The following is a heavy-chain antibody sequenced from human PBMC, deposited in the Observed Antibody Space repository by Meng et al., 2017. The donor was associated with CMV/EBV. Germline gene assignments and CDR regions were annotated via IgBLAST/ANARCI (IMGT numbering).Heavy chain of an antibody. V-gene: IGHV4-30-4*08. J-gene: IGHJ4*02. Sequence: VRLEGAGPGLVTPSPTLSPTCQFSGGSSSSGDYYWSWFRQPPGKGLEWIGYIYYSGSTYYNPSLKSRVTISVDTSKNQFSLKLSSVTAADTAVYYCAREGDNPFDYWGQGTLVTVSS. CDR3: AREGDNPFDY. D-gene: IGHD2-21*02. CDR2: IYYSGST. CDR1: GGSSSSGDYY.